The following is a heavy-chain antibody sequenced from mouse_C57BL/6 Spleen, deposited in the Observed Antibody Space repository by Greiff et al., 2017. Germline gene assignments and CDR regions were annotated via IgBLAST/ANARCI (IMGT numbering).Heavy chain of an antibody. V-gene: IGHV2-6-1*01. CDR2: IWSDGST. J-gene: IGHJ4*01. CDR3: ARHPHYYGSVYYAMDY. D-gene: IGHD1-1*01. CDR1: GFSLTSYG. Sequence: QVQLKESGPGLVAPSQSLSITCTVSGFSLTSYGVHWVRQPPGKGLEWLVVIWSDGSTTYNSALKSRLSISKDNSKSQVFLKMNSLQTDDTAMYYCARHPHYYGSVYYAMDYWGQGTSVTVSS.